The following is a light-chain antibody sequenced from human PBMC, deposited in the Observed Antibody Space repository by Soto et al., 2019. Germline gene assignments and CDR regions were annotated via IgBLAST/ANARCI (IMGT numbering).Light chain of an antibody. V-gene: IGKV3-15*01. CDR1: QSVSSN. CDR2: GAS. CDR3: QQYNNWPPIT. Sequence: VITQSPATLSVSPGERATLSCRASQSVSSNLAWYQQKPGQAPRLLIYGASTRATGIPARFSVSGSGTEFTLTISSPQSEDFAVYYCQQYNNWPPITFGQGTRLEIK. J-gene: IGKJ5*01.